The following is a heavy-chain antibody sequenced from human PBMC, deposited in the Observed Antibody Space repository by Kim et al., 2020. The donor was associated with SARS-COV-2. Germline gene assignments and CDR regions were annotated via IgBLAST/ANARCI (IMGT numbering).Heavy chain of an antibody. CDR3: TVVTDYYYDGMDV. J-gene: IGHJ6*02. CDR2: IRSKANSSAT. Sequence: GRGWVGRIRSKANSSATADAASVKGRFTISRDDSKNTAYLQMNSLKTEDTAVYYCTVVTDYYYDGMDVWGQGTTVTVSS. D-gene: IGHD2-15*01. V-gene: IGHV3-73*01.